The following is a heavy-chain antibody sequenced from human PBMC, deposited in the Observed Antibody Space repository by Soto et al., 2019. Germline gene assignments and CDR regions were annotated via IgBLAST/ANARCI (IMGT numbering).Heavy chain of an antibody. Sequence: GPTLVNPTQALTLTCTFSGFSLSTSGVGVGWIRQPPGKALEWLALIYWDDDKRYSPSLKSRLTITKDTSKNQVVLTMTNMDPVDTAKYYCEHSMDYYDSSGPFDYWGQGTLVTVSS. CDR3: EHSMDYYDSSGPFDY. CDR1: GFSLSTSGVG. CDR2: IYWDDDK. J-gene: IGHJ4*02. D-gene: IGHD3-22*01. V-gene: IGHV2-5*02.